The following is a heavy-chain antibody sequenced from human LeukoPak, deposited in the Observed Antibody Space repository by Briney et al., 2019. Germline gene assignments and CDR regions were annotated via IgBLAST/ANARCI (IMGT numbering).Heavy chain of an antibody. CDR3: ARDRRYYYDSGGQIDY. Sequence: ASVKVSCKASGYTFTSYGISWVRQAPGQGLEWMGWISAYNGNTNYAQKLQGRVTMTTDTSTSTAYMELRSLRSDDTVVYYCARDRRYYYDSGGQIDYWGQGTLVTVSS. V-gene: IGHV1-18*01. D-gene: IGHD3-22*01. J-gene: IGHJ4*02. CDR1: GYTFTSYG. CDR2: ISAYNGNT.